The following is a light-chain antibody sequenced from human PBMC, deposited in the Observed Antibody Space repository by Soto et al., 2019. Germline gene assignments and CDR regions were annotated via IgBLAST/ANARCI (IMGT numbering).Light chain of an antibody. CDR1: QSVSNNY. CDR2: GAS. J-gene: IGKJ1*01. Sequence: EIVLTQSPGTLSLSSGETATLSCRASQSVSNNYLAWYQQKAGQAPRLLIYGASTRAAGIPDRFSGSGSGTDFTLTISRLEPEDFAVYYCQEYGSSRTFGQGTKVEIK. CDR3: QEYGSSRT. V-gene: IGKV3-20*01.